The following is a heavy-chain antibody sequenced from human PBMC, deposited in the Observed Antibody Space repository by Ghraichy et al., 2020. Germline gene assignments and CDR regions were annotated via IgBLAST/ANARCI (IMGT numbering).Heavy chain of an antibody. CDR1: GGSISSTNYY. V-gene: IGHV4-39*01. D-gene: IGHD2-2*02. CDR3: AIQDRYCGTNSCYIGFFFY. J-gene: IGHJ4*02. CDR2: IYYSGST. Sequence: SETLSLTCTVSGGSISSTNYYWGWIRQPPGKGLEWIGSIYYSGSTYYNPSLKSRLTMSVETSRNQFSLKLSSVTAADTAVYYCAIQDRYCGTNSCYIGFFFYWGQGTLVTISS.